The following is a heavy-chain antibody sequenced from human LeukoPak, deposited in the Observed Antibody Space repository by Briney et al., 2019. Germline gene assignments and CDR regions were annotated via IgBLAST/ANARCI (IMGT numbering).Heavy chain of an antibody. J-gene: IGHJ6*03. Sequence: PSETLSLTCTVSGGSISSYYWSWIRQPPGKGLEWIGYIYYSGSTNYNPSLKSRVTISVDTSKNQFPLKLSSVTAADTAVYYCARTYCSSTSCYPGDYYYYYMDVWGKGTTVTVSS. CDR1: GGSISSYY. V-gene: IGHV4-59*01. CDR2: IYYSGST. D-gene: IGHD2-2*01. CDR3: ARTYCSSTSCYPGDYYYYYMDV.